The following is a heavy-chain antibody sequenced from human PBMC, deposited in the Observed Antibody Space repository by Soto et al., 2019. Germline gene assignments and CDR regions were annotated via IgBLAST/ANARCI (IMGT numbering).Heavy chain of an antibody. CDR2: ISHHGLKE. CDR1: GLSFGDYS. D-gene: IGHD1-26*01. V-gene: IGHV3-30*18. CDR3: AKDWVGGSNKFYFEY. J-gene: IGHJ4*02. Sequence: PGGSLRLSCAASGLSFGDYSMNWVRQAPGKGLEWVAGISHHGLKEHYADSVKGRFTISRDNSKKTVYLQLNSLRGDDTAVYYCAKDWVGGSNKFYFEYWGQGTLVTVSS.